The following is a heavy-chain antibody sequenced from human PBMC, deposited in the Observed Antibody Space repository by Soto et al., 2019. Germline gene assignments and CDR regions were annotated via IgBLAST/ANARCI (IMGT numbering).Heavy chain of an antibody. CDR3: ARGGEVVSRFLEWFPPRFDY. V-gene: IGHV1-69*01. Sequence: QVQLVQSGAEVKKPGSSVKVSCKASGGTFSSYAISWVRQAPGQGLEWMGGIIPIFGTANYAQKFQGRVTITADESTSTAYMELSSLRSEDTAVYYCARGGEVVSRFLEWFPPRFDYWGQGTLVTVSS. D-gene: IGHD3-3*01. CDR2: IIPIFGTA. J-gene: IGHJ4*02. CDR1: GGTFSSYA.